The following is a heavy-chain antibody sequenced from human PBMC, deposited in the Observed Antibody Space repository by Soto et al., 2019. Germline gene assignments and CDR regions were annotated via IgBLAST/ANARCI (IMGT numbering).Heavy chain of an antibody. CDR1: GFSLSTSGMC. CDR3: ARTKVWGSYRNPYYYYGMDV. CDR2: IDWDDDK. J-gene: IGHJ6*02. Sequence: ASGPTLVNPTQTLTLTCTFSGFSLSTSGMCVSWIRQPPGKALEWLALIDWDDDKYYSTSLKTRLTISKDTSKNQVVLTMTNMDPVDTATYCCARTKVWGSYRNPYYYYGMDVWGQGTTVTVSS. V-gene: IGHV2-70*01. D-gene: IGHD3-16*02.